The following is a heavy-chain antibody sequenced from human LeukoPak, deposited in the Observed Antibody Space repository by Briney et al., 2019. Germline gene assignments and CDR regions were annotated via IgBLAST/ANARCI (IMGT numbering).Heavy chain of an antibody. Sequence: GASVKVSCKASGYTFTGYYMHWVRQAPGQGLEWMGWINPNSGGTNYAQKFQGWVTMTRDTSISTAYMELSRLRSDDTAVYYCARFGVVVPAAIWYYYYYMDVWGKGTTVTVSS. V-gene: IGHV1-2*04. CDR2: INPNSGGT. J-gene: IGHJ6*03. CDR3: ARFGVVVPAAIWYYYYYMDV. D-gene: IGHD2-2*02. CDR1: GYTFTGYY.